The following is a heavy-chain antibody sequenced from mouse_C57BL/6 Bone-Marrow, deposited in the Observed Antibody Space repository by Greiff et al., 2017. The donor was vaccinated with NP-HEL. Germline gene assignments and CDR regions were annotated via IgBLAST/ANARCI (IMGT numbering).Heavy chain of an antibody. CDR1: GFTFSNYW. CDR3: TEGDYGSSQYYFDY. J-gene: IGHJ2*01. Sequence: VKLEESGGGLVQPGGSMKLSCVASGFTFSNYWMNWVRQSPGKGLEWVAQIRLKSDNYATHYAESVKGRFTISRDDSKSSVYLQMNNLRAEDTGIYYCTEGDYGSSQYYFDYWGQGTTLTVSS. V-gene: IGHV6-3*01. D-gene: IGHD1-1*01. CDR2: IRLKSDNYAT.